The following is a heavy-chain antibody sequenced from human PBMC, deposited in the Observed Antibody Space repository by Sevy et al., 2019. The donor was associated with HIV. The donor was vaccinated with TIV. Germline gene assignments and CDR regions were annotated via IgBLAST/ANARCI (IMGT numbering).Heavy chain of an antibody. CDR1: GGSISSGGYY. CDR3: AGAVPSGGSLRRYFDL. Sequence: SETLSLTCTVSGGSISSGGYYWSWIRQHPGKGLEWIGYIYYSGSTYYNPSLKSRVTISVDTSKNQFSLKLSSGTAADTAVYYCAGAVPSGGSLRRYFDLWGRGTLVTVSS. V-gene: IGHV4-31*03. J-gene: IGHJ2*01. CDR2: IYYSGST. D-gene: IGHD2-15*01.